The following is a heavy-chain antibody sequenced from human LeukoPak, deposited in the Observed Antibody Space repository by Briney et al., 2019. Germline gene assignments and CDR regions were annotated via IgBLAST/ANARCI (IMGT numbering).Heavy chain of an antibody. CDR3: AKDMGSRATNFDY. J-gene: IGHJ4*02. D-gene: IGHD1-26*01. CDR1: GLTFSNYA. V-gene: IGHV3-23*01. CDR2: ISSLGISS. Sequence: GGSLRLSCAASGLTFSNYAISWVRQAPGKGLEWVSSISSLGISSYYADSVKGRFTISRDNSKNTLYLQMNSLSAEDTAVYYCAKDMGSRATNFDYWGQGTLVIVSS.